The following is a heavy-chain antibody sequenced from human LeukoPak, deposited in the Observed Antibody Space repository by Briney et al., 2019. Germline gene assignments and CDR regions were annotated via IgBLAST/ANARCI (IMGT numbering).Heavy chain of an antibody. Sequence: GGSLRLSCAASGFTFSSYGMHWVRQAPGKGLEWVAFIRYDGSNKYYADFVKGRFTISRDNSKNTLYLQMNSLRAEDTAVYYCAKDDRVTMVPDYGGQGTLVTVSS. CDR2: IRYDGSNK. V-gene: IGHV3-30*02. D-gene: IGHD3-10*01. CDR1: GFTFSSYG. J-gene: IGHJ4*02. CDR3: AKDDRVTMVPDY.